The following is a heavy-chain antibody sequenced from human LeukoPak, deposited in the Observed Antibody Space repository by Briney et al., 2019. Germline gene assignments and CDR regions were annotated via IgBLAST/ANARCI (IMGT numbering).Heavy chain of an antibody. D-gene: IGHD3-3*01. V-gene: IGHV4-34*01. CDR2: INHSGST. CDR1: GGSFSGYY. Sequence: PSETLSLTCAVYGGSFSGYYWSWIRQPPGKGLEWIGEINHSGSTNYNPSLKSRVTISVDTSKNQFSLKLSSVTAADTAVYYCARAETVYDFWSGYRYYYYYGMDVWGQGTTVTVSS. CDR3: ARAETVYDFWSGYRYYYYYGMDV. J-gene: IGHJ6*02.